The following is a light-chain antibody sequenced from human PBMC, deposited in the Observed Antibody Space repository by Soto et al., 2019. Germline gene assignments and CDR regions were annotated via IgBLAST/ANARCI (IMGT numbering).Light chain of an antibody. CDR1: SSDVGDYNY. CDR3: SSYTSSSTLV. J-gene: IGLJ1*01. CDR2: EVN. V-gene: IGLV2-14*01. Sequence: QSALAQPASVSGSPGQSITISCTGTSSDVGDYNYFSWYQQHPGKAPKLMFYEVNDRPSGVSSRFSGSKSGKTASLTISGLQAEDEADYYCSSYTSSSTLVFGTGTKLTVL.